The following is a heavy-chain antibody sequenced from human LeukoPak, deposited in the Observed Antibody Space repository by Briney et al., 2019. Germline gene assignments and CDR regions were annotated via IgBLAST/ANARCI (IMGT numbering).Heavy chain of an antibody. D-gene: IGHD2-2*01. Sequence: GGSLRLSCAASGFTVSSNYMSWVRQAPGKGLEWVSSISSSSSYIYYADSVKGRFTISRDNAKNSLYLQMNSLRAEDTAVYYCARDSPAPTFDYWGQGTLVTVSS. V-gene: IGHV3-21*01. CDR3: ARDSPAPTFDY. J-gene: IGHJ4*02. CDR1: GFTVSSNY. CDR2: ISSSSSYI.